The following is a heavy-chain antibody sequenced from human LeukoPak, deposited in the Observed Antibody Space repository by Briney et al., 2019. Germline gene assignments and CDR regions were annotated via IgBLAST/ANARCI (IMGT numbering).Heavy chain of an antibody. CDR3: ARRGTSSHFDY. J-gene: IGHJ4*02. D-gene: IGHD1-14*01. V-gene: IGHV4-39*01. CDR2: IYYSGST. Sequence: TSETLSLTCTVSGGSISSSSYYWGWIRQPPGKGLEWIGSIYYSGSTYYNPSLKSRVTISVDTSKNQFSLKLSSVTAADTAVYYCARRGTSSHFDYWGQGTLVTVSS. CDR1: GGSISSSSYY.